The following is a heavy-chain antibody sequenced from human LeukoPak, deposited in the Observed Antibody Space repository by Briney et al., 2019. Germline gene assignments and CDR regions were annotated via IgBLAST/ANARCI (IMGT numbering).Heavy chain of an antibody. J-gene: IGHJ4*02. CDR2: IYYSGST. D-gene: IGHD3-9*01. CDR1: GGSISSSSYY. CDR3: ARVHVDSLTGTRVDY. V-gene: IGHV4-39*07. Sequence: SETLSLTCTVSGGSISSSSYYWGWIRQPPGKGLEWIGSIYYSGSTYYNPSLKRRVTISVDTSKNQFSLKLSSVTAADTAVYYCARVHVDSLTGTRVDYWGQGTLVTVSS.